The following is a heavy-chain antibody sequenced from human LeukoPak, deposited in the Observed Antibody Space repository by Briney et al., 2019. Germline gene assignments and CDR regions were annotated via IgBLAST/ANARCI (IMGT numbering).Heavy chain of an antibody. CDR1: GGSFSGYY. Sequence: SETLSLTCAVYGGSFSGYYWSWIRQPPGKGLEWIGEINHSGSTNYNPSLKSRVTISVDTSKNQFSLKLSSVTAADTAVYYCARARWPSGMDVWGQGTTVTVSS. V-gene: IGHV4-34*01. CDR3: ARARWPSGMDV. D-gene: IGHD4-23*01. J-gene: IGHJ6*02. CDR2: INHSGST.